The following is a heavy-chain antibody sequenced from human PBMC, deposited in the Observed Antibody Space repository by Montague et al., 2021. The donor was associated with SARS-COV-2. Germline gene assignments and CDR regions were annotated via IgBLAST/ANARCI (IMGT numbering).Heavy chain of an antibody. D-gene: IGHD6-13*01. J-gene: IGHJ1*01. Sequence: SLRLSCAASGFTFSTYGMHWVRQAPGKGLEWVAVIWSDGSNRYYADSVKGRFTISRDNSKNTLHLQMNSLRVEDTAVYYCARDPGGGSWHSFLHWGQGTLVTVSS. V-gene: IGHV3-33*01. CDR1: GFTFSTYG. CDR3: ARDPGGGSWHSFLH. CDR2: IWSDGSNR.